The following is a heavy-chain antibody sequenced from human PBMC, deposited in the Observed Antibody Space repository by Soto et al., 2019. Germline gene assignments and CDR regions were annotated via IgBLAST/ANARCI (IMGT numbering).Heavy chain of an antibody. J-gene: IGHJ6*02. CDR3: AKDSCSSTSCYGGGAHYYYYGMDV. Sequence: GGSLRLSCAASGFTFSSYAMSWVRQAPGKGLEWVSAISGSGGSTYYADSVKGRFTISRDNSKNTLYLQMNSLRAEDTAVHYCAKDSCSSTSCYGGGAHYYYYGMDVWGQGTTVTVSS. CDR2: ISGSGGST. D-gene: IGHD2-2*01. V-gene: IGHV3-23*01. CDR1: GFTFSSYA.